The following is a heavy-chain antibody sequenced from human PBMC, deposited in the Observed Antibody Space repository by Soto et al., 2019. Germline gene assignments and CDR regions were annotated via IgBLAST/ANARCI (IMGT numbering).Heavy chain of an antibody. D-gene: IGHD2-15*01. CDR3: ARDSFLGDAFDI. CDR2: IYSGGST. V-gene: IGHV3-53*04. Sequence: EVQLVESGGGLVQPGGSLRLSCAASGFTVSSNYMSWVRQAPGKGLEWVSVIYSGGSTYYADSVKGRFTISRHNSKNQLYLQMNSLRAEDTAVYYCARDSFLGDAFDIWGQGTMVTVSS. CDR1: GFTVSSNY. J-gene: IGHJ3*02.